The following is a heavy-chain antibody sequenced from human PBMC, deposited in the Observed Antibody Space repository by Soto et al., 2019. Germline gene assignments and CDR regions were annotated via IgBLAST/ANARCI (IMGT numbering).Heavy chain of an antibody. CDR3: ARAGAAPYYYYGMDV. D-gene: IGHD2-15*01. J-gene: IGHJ6*02. V-gene: IGHV1-18*01. CDR2: ISTYNGDT. CDR1: GYTFTSSG. Sequence: GASVKVSCEASGYTFTSSGISWLRQAPGQGLEWMGWISTYNGDTNDAPKFQDRVTMTIDRSTSTAYMELRSLRSDDAAVYYCARAGAAPYYYYGMDVWGQGTRVTVSS.